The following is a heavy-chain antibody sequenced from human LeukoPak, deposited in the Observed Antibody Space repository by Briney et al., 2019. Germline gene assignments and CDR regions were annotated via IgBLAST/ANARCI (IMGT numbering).Heavy chain of an antibody. CDR1: GHSFTSYW. J-gene: IGHJ5*02. D-gene: IGHD3-9*01. CDR2: IYPGDSDT. Sequence: PGESLKISCKGSGHSFTSYWIGWVRQMPGKGLEWMGIIYPGDSDTRYSPSFQGQVTISADKSISTAYLQWSSLKASDTAMYYCARVLRYFDWPGDWFDPWGQGTLVTVSS. CDR3: ARVLRYFDWPGDWFDP. V-gene: IGHV5-51*01.